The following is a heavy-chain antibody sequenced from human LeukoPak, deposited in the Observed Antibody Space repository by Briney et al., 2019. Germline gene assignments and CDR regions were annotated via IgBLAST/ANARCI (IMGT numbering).Heavy chain of an antibody. V-gene: IGHV3-48*01. CDR1: GLTFSSYS. CDR3: ANSGSGGSFFPNWFDP. Sequence: GGSLRLSCAASGLTFSSYSMNWVRQAPGKGLEWVSYISSSSSTIYYADSVKGRFTISRDNAKNSLYLQMNSLRAEDTAVYYCANSGSGGSFFPNWFDPWGQGALVTVSS. D-gene: IGHD2-15*01. CDR2: ISSSSSTI. J-gene: IGHJ5*02.